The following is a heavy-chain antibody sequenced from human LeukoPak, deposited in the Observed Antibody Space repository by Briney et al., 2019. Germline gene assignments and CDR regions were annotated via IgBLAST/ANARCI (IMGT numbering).Heavy chain of an antibody. CDR2: INSDGSST. Sequence: PGGSLRLSCAASGFTFSSSWMHWGRQAPGKGLVWVSRINSDGSSTSHADSVKGRFIISRDNAKNTLYLQMNSLRAEDTAVYYCATRTRTTVPFDYWGQGTLVTVSS. CDR3: ATRTRTTVPFDY. V-gene: IGHV3-74*01. CDR1: GFTFSSSW. D-gene: IGHD4-11*01. J-gene: IGHJ4*02.